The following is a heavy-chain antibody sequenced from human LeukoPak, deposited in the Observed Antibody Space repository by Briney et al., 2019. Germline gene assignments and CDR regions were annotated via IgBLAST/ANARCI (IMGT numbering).Heavy chain of an antibody. D-gene: IGHD6-19*01. CDR1: GFTVNSNY. V-gene: IGHV3-53*01. J-gene: IGHJ4*02. Sequence: PGGSLRLSCAASGFTVNSNYMNWVRQAPGKGLEWVSVIYSGGSTYYADSLKGRFTISRDNSKNTLYLQINSLRAEDTAVYYCAKRNPYSSGWYPFDFWGQGTLVTVSS. CDR3: AKRNPYSSGWYPFDF. CDR2: IYSGGST.